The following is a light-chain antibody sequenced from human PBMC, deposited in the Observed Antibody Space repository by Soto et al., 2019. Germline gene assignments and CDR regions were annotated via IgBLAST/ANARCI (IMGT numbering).Light chain of an antibody. CDR1: SSDVGGYNH. Sequence: QSALTQPASVSGSPGQSITISCTGTSSDVGGYNHVAWYQQYPGKAPKLIIFEVSDRPSGVSNRFSGSKSGNTASLTISGLQADDEGDYYCSSKTSSSSPFVFGTGTKLTVL. J-gene: IGLJ1*01. V-gene: IGLV2-14*01. CDR3: SSKTSSSSPFV. CDR2: EVS.